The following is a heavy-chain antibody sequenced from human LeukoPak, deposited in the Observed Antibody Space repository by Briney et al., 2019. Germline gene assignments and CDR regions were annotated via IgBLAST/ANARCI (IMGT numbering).Heavy chain of an antibody. J-gene: IGHJ3*02. CDR2: IKQDGSEK. V-gene: IGHV3-7*03. CDR1: GFTFSSYW. D-gene: IGHD3-3*01. CDR3: ARESGITIFGVVAIRGAFDI. Sequence: PGGSLRLSCAASGFTFSSYWMSWVRQAPGKGLEWVANIKQDGSEKYYVDSVKGRFTISRDNAKNSLYLQMNSLRAEDTAVYYCARESGITIFGVVAIRGAFDIWGQGTMVTVSS.